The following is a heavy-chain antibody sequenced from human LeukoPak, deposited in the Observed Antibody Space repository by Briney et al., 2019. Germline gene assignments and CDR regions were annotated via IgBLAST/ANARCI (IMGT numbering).Heavy chain of an antibody. CDR2: INPNSGGT. V-gene: IGHV1-2*02. J-gene: IGHJ4*02. CDR1: GYTFNAYY. D-gene: IGHD5-12*01. CDR3: ARDQVDIVATSYSLDY. Sequence: ASVKVSCKASGYTFNAYYMHWVRQAPGPGLERVGWINPNSGGTNYAQKSQGRVTMTRDTSISTAYMELSRLRSDDTAVYYCARDQVDIVATSYSLDYWGQGTLVTVSS.